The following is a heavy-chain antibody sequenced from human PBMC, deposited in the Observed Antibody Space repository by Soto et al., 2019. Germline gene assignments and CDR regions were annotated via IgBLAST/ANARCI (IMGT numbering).Heavy chain of an antibody. Sequence: QVQLAQSGAEVKKPGASVTVSCKASGYTFSTYGISWVRQAPGQGLEWVGWISVHNGYTKYATEPQGRVTVTTDPSTSTAHMEPRSLRSDDSAVYYCARLEHNFGPHDYWGQGTLVTVTS. CDR1: GYTFSTYG. V-gene: IGHV1-18*01. J-gene: IGHJ4*02. CDR2: ISVHNGYT. CDR3: ARLEHNFGPHDY. D-gene: IGHD1-1*01.